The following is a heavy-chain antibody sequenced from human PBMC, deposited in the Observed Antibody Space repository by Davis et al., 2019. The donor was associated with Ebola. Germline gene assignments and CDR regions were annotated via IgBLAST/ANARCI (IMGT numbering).Heavy chain of an antibody. J-gene: IGHJ6*04. CDR2: INNDGSIT. V-gene: IGHV3-74*01. Sequence: GESLKISCAASGFTFSSSWMHWVRQAPGKGLVWVSLINNDGSITTYADSVKGRFTISRDNAKNTLYLQMNTLRAENTAVYYCAKQGVANYYYYRMEVWGKGTTVTVSS. CDR1: GFTFSSSW. D-gene: IGHD5-12*01. CDR3: AKQGVANYYYYRMEV.